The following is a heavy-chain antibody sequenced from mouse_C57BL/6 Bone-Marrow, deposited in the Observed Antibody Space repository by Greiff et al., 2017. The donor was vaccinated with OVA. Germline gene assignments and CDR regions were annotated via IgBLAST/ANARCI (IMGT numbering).Heavy chain of an antibody. D-gene: IGHD1-1*01. J-gene: IGHJ1*03. Sequence: VQLQESGPGLVKPSQSLSLTCSVTGYSITSGYYWNWIRQFPGNKLEWMGYISYDGSNNYNPSLKNRISITRDTSKNQFFLKLNSVTTEDTATYYCARGYYGSSYGYFDVWGTGTTVTVSS. V-gene: IGHV3-6*01. CDR1: GYSITSGYY. CDR2: ISYDGSN. CDR3: ARGYYGSSYGYFDV.